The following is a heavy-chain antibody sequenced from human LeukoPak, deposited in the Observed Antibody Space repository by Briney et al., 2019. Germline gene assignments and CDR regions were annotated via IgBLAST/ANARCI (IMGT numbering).Heavy chain of an antibody. Sequence: GGSLRLSCAASGFTFSSYWMNWVRQAPGKGLEWVSAISGSGGSTYYADSVKGRFTISRDNSKNTLYLQMNSLRAEDTAVYYCAKYLRYCSSTSCYDDYWGQGTLVTVSS. V-gene: IGHV3-23*01. CDR3: AKYLRYCSSTSCYDDY. CDR2: ISGSGGST. J-gene: IGHJ4*02. CDR1: GFTFSSYW. D-gene: IGHD2-2*01.